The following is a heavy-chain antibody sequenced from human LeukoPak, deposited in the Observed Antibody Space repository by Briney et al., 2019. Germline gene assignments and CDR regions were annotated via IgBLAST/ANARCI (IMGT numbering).Heavy chain of an antibody. V-gene: IGHV3-30*04. Sequence: GGSLRLSCAASGFTFSSYAMHWVRQAPGKGLEWVAVISYDGSNKYYADSVKGRFTISRDNAKNSLYLQMNSLRAEDTAVYYCARGSVVPAARLGSDAFDIWGQGTMVTVSS. CDR2: ISYDGSNK. CDR1: GFTFSSYA. D-gene: IGHD2-2*01. J-gene: IGHJ3*02. CDR3: ARGSVVPAARLGSDAFDI.